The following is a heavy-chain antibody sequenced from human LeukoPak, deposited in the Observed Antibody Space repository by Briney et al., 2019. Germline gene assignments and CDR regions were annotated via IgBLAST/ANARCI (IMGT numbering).Heavy chain of an antibody. CDR3: ARVSLVISLFDY. D-gene: IGHD3-10*01. V-gene: IGHV1-8*01. CDR1: GYTFTSYD. CDR2: MNPNSGNT. Sequence: ASVKVSCKASGYTFTSYDINWVRQATGQGLEWMGWMNPNSGNTGYAQKFQGRVTMTRNTSISTAYMELSSLRSDDTAVYYCARVSLVISLFDYWGQGTLVTVSS. J-gene: IGHJ4*02.